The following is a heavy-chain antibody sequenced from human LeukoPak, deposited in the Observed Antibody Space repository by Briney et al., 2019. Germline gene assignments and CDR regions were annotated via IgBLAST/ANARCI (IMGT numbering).Heavy chain of an antibody. J-gene: IGHJ2*01. CDR3: AKGATTVTLGWYFDL. D-gene: IGHD4-17*01. CDR2: ISWNSGSI. V-gene: IGHV3-9*01. CDR1: GFTFDDYA. Sequence: PGGSLRLSCAASGFTFDDYAMHWVRQDPGKGLEWVSGISWNSGSIGYADSVKGRFTISRDNAKNSLYLQMNSLRAEDTALYYCAKGATTVTLGWYFDLWGRGTLVTVSS.